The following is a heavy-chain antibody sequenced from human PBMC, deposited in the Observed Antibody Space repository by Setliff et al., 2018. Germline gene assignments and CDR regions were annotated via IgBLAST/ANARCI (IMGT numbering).Heavy chain of an antibody. D-gene: IGHD6-13*01. J-gene: IGHJ4*02. Sequence: ASETLSLTCTVYGGSFSDYYWVWMRQPPGKRLEWIGSTYYNGTAYYNPSLQSRVAISVDTSKNYFSLDVSSVTAADTAVYYCVRESRSTWYRRDFWGQGTLVTVSS. CDR2: TYYNGTA. CDR1: GGSFSDYY. CDR3: VRESRSTWYRRDF. V-gene: IGHV4-39*02.